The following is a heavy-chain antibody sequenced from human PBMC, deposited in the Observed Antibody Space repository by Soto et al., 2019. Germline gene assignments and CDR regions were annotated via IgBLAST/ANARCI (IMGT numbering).Heavy chain of an antibody. Sequence: QVQLVQSGAEVKKPGSSVKVSCKASGGTFSSYAISWLRQARGQGLEWMGGIIPIFGTANYAQKFEGRVTITADESTSTAYMELSSLRSEDTAVYYCARGSFTMTGPSADYWGQGTLVTVSS. CDR1: GGTFSSYA. D-gene: IGHD3-22*01. CDR2: IIPIFGTA. V-gene: IGHV1-69*12. CDR3: ARGSFTMTGPSADY. J-gene: IGHJ4*02.